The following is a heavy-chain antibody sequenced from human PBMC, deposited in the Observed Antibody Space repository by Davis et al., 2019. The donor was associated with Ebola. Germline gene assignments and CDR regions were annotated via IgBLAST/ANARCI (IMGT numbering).Heavy chain of an antibody. J-gene: IGHJ4*02. CDR2: IFYSGTA. CDR1: GGSISNSY. CDR3: ASGGGWLPDN. D-gene: IGHD5-12*01. V-gene: IGHV4-59*01. Sequence: SETLSLTCTVSGGSISNSYWTWLRQPPGKRLEWIGNIFYSGTAYYNPSLKSRVTISIHTSENQFSLKVNSVTAADTAVYYCASGGGWLPDNWGQGTLVTVSS.